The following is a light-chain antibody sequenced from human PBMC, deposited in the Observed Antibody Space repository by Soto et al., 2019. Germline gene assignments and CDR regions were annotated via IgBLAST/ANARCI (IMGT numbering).Light chain of an antibody. CDR2: KAS. CDR3: QQYNSYSEA. V-gene: IGKV1-5*03. Sequence: DIQMTQYPSPLSASLGDRVTITCRASQTISSWLAWYQQKPGKAPKLLIYKASTLKSGVPSRFSGSGSGTEFTLTISSLQPDDFATYYCQQYNSYSEAFGQGTKVDIK. CDR1: QTISSW. J-gene: IGKJ1*01.